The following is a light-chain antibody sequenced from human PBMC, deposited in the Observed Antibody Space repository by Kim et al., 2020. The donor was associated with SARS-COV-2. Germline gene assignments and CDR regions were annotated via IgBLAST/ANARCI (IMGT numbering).Light chain of an antibody. CDR2: KAS. CDR1: QNINIW. J-gene: IGKJ4*01. Sequence: DIQMTQSPSTLSASVGERVTITCRASQNINIWVAWYQQKPGRAPKLLISKASSLESGAPSRFSGGGSATEFTLTISSLQPDDFGIYYCQQYEAYPLTFGGGTKVDIK. V-gene: IGKV1-5*03. CDR3: QQYEAYPLT.